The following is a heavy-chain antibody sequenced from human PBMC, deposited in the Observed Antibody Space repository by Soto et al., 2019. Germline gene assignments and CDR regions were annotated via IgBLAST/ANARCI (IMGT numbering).Heavy chain of an antibody. Sequence: EVQLVESGGDLVQPGGSRRLSCAASGFTFSNDWMSWVRQAPGKGLEWVANIKEDGSERNYVDSVKGRFTISRDNAENSLYLQMNSLRAEDTAVYYCASARHIGPWGQGTLVTVSS. CDR1: GFTFSNDW. D-gene: IGHD2-21*01. V-gene: IGHV3-7*01. J-gene: IGHJ5*02. CDR3: ASARHIGP. CDR2: IKEDGSER.